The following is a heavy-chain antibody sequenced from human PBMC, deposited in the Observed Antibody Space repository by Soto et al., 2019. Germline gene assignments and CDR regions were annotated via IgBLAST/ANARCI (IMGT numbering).Heavy chain of an antibody. J-gene: IGHJ4*02. CDR1: GFTFSGYY. V-gene: IGHV3-11*01. D-gene: IGHD4-17*01. CDR2: ISSSGSTI. Sequence: ESGGDLVKPGGSLRLSCAASGFTFSGYYMSWIRHTPGKGLEWVSYISSSGSTIYYADSVKGRFTISRDNAKNSLYLQMNSLRADDTAVYYCARGPLTVTTGGGDHWGQGTLVTVSS. CDR3: ARGPLTVTTGGGDH.